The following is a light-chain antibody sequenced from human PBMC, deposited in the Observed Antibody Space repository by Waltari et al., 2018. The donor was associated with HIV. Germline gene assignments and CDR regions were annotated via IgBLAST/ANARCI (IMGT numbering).Light chain of an antibody. J-gene: IGKJ1*01. Sequence: DIVMTQSPDSLAVSLGARATINCKSSQSLFYSSNNGNYLAWYQQKPGQPPKLLIYWSSTRKSGVPDRFSGSGSGTDFTLTISSLQAEDAAVYYCQQYFKSPRTFGQGTKVEIK. CDR2: WSS. V-gene: IGKV4-1*01. CDR3: QQYFKSPRT. CDR1: QSLFYSSNNGNY.